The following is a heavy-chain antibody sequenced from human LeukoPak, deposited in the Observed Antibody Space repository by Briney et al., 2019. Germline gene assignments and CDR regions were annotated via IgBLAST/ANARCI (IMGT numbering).Heavy chain of an antibody. J-gene: IGHJ4*02. CDR2: IWYDGSNK. CDR3: VRSLDY. V-gene: IGHV3-33*01. CDR1: GFTFRSHG. Sequence: PGGSLRLSCAASGFTFRSHGMHWVRQAPGKGLEWVAFIWYDGSNKYYTDSVKGRFTISRDNSKNTVYLQMNRLRVEDTALYFCVRSLDYWGQGTLVTVSS.